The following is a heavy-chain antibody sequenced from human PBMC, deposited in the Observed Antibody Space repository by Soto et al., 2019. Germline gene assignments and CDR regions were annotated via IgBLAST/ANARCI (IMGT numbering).Heavy chain of an antibody. J-gene: IGHJ6*02. CDR1: GGTFSSYA. Sequence: QEQLVQSGAEVKKPGSSVKVSCKASGGTFSSYAISWVRQAPGQGLEWMGGIIPIFGTANYAQKFQGRVTITADESTSTAYMELSSLRSEDTAVYYCARDRTVTTFNYYGMDVWGQGTTVTVSS. D-gene: IGHD4-17*01. CDR3: ARDRTVTTFNYYGMDV. CDR2: IIPIFGTA. V-gene: IGHV1-69*01.